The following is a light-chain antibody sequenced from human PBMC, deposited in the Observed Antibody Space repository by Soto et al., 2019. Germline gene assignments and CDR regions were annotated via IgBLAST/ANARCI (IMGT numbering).Light chain of an antibody. CDR3: QQTYSAHPWT. CDR1: QSVGTW. Sequence: DIQMSQSPSTLSASVGGRVTITRRASQSVGTWVAWYQQKPGKATELVIYTTTSLQSEVPSRFSGSGSETHFTLTITSLQPEDFATYFCQQTYSAHPWTFGPGTKVDIK. CDR2: TTT. V-gene: IGKV1-39*01. J-gene: IGKJ1*01.